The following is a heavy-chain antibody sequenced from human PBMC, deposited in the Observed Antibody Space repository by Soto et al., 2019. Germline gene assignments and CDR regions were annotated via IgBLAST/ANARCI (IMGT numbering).Heavy chain of an antibody. CDR1: GFTFSSYG. CDR2: ISYDGSNK. CDR3: AKDRLGYSASYTYS. Sequence: QVQLVESGGGVVQPGRSLRLSCAASGFTFSSYGMHWVRQAPGKGLEWLAVISYDGSNKYYADSVKGRFTISRDNSKNTLYLQMNSLRVEDTAVYYCAKDRLGYSASYTYSWGVGTLVTVSS. J-gene: IGHJ5*02. V-gene: IGHV3-30*18. D-gene: IGHD1-26*01.